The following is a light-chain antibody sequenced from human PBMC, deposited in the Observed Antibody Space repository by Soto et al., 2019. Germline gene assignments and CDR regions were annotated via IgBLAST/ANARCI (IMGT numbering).Light chain of an antibody. Sequence: QCLLTQTPSVSGAPGQRFTIACTGSISNIGANYDVHWYQHRPGTAPKLLIFGNTDRPSGVPDRFSGSKSGTSASLAITGLQAEDEGDYYCQSYDSTLSARSVFGTGTKVTVL. CDR3: QSYDSTLSARSV. J-gene: IGLJ1*01. CDR1: ISNIGANYD. V-gene: IGLV1-40*01. CDR2: GNT.